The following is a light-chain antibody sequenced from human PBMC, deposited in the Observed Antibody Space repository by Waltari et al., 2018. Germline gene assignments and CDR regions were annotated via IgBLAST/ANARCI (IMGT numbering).Light chain of an antibody. CDR3: CSYAGLGIYV. CDR1: SRAVGNYNL. CDR2: EVT. J-gene: IGLJ1*01. V-gene: IGLV2-23*02. Sequence: QSGLTQPASVSGSPGQSITSSCSGTSRAVGNYNLVSGYQQYPGEAPKLMVYEVTKRTSGVSDRFSGSKSGNTASLTIYGLQSEDEADYYCCSYAGLGIYVFGTGTKVTVL.